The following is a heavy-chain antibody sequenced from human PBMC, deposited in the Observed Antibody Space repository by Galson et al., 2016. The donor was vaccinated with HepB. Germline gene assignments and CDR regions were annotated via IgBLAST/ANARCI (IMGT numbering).Heavy chain of an antibody. V-gene: IGHV3-23*01. CDR3: AILPCSGSTCSYIMDV. D-gene: IGHD2-15*01. Sequence: SLRLSCAASGFTFSTYAMSWVRQAPGKGLDWVSTISGSGVNTYYADSVKGRFTISRDNSRNTLYLQMNSLRAEDTAVYYCAILPCSGSTCSYIMDVWGHGTTVTVSS. J-gene: IGHJ6*02. CDR2: ISGSGVNT. CDR1: GFTFSTYA.